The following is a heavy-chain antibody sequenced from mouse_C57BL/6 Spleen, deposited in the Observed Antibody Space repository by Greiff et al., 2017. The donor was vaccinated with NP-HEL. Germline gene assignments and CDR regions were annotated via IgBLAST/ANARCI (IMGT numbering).Heavy chain of an antibody. D-gene: IGHD2-1*01. CDR2: ISSGGSYT. Sequence: DVQLQESGGDLVKPGGSLKLSCAASGFTFSSYGMSWVRQTPDKRLEWVATISSGGSYTYYPDSVKGRFTISRDNAKNTLYLQMSSLKSEDTAMYYCARHPYGNYEGLDYAMDYWGQGTSVTVSS. CDR1: GFTFSSYG. CDR3: ARHPYGNYEGLDYAMDY. V-gene: IGHV5-6*01. J-gene: IGHJ4*01.